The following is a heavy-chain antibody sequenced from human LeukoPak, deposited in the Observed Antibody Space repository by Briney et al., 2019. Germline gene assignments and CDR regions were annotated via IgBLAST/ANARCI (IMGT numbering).Heavy chain of an antibody. V-gene: IGHV4-59*08. Sequence: SETLSLTCTVSGGSISSYYWSWIRQPPGKGLEWIGYIFYSGSTNHNPSLKSRVTISVDTSKNQFSLKLSSVTAADTAVYYCARHGSVSSGALVWGQGTLVTVSS. CDR3: ARHGSVSSGALV. CDR2: IFYSGST. D-gene: IGHD3-22*01. CDR1: GGSISSYY. J-gene: IGHJ4*02.